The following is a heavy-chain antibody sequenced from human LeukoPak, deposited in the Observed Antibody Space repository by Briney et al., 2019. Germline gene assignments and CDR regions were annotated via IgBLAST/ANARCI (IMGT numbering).Heavy chain of an antibody. D-gene: IGHD3-10*01. Sequence: SETLSLTCTVSGGSISSYYWSWIRQPAGKGLEWIGRIYTSGSTNYNPSLKSRLTISVDTSKNQVSLKLTSVTAADTAVYYCARDGGSGFDYWGLGTLVTVSS. V-gene: IGHV4-4*07. J-gene: IGHJ4*02. CDR1: GGSISSYY. CDR2: IYTSGST. CDR3: ARDGGSGFDY.